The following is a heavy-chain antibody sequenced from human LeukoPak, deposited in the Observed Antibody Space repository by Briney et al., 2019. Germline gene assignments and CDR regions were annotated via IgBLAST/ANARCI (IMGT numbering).Heavy chain of an antibody. CDR3: SGHGHYGSGSYYRQNYLIDY. D-gene: IGHD3-10*01. Sequence: SETLSLTCTVSGGSISSYYWSWIRQPPGKGLEWIGYMYYSGSTNYNPSLKSRGTISVDTSKNQFSLMLRYVTAADTGGDCCSGHGHYGSGSYYRQNYLIDYWGQGTLVTVSS. CDR1: GGSISSYY. CDR2: MYYSGST. J-gene: IGHJ4*02. V-gene: IGHV4-59*08.